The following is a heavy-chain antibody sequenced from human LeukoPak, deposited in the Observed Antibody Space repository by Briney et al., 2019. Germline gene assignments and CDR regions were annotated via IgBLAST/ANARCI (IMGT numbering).Heavy chain of an antibody. D-gene: IGHD3-3*01. CDR2: IKPKSGAT. J-gene: IGHJ4*02. Sequence: ASVKVSCKTSGYTFTGHFMNWVRQAPEQGLEWMGWIKPKSGATAYAQKFQGRVTMTRDTAINTAYLEVSGLTPDDTAVYYRARVREWEEISGAIPDYFDYWGQGTLITVSS. V-gene: IGHV1-2*02. CDR1: GYTFTGHF. CDR3: ARVREWEEISGAIPDYFDY.